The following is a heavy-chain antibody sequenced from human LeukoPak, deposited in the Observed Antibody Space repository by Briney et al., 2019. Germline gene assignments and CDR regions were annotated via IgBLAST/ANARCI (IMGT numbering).Heavy chain of an antibody. CDR3: ATETIGRHYDY. Sequence: GGSLRLSCAASGFSFSSSGINWVRQAPGKGLEWVSSICSTGTDRYYADSVKGRFTISRDNAKNSLYLQMNSLRAEDTAVYYCATETIGRHYDYWGQGTLLTVSS. CDR2: ICSTGTDR. J-gene: IGHJ4*02. V-gene: IGHV3-21*01. D-gene: IGHD1-14*01. CDR1: GFSFSSSG.